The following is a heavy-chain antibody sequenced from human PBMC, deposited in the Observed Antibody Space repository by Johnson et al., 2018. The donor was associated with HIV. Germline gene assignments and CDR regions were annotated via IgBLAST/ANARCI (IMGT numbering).Heavy chain of an antibody. Sequence: MLLVESGGGLVQPGGSLRLSCAASGFTVSSNYMSWVRKAPGKGLEWVSVFYSDSNTYSSDSVKGRFTISRDNYKNTLYLQMNSLRAEDTAVYYCARERIAAAGLDAFDIWGQGTMVTVSA. V-gene: IGHV3-66*01. CDR2: FYSDSNT. CDR3: ARERIAAAGLDAFDI. J-gene: IGHJ3*02. D-gene: IGHD6-13*01. CDR1: GFTVSSNY.